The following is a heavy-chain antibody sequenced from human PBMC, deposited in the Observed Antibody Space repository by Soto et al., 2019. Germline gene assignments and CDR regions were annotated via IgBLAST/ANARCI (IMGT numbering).Heavy chain of an antibody. J-gene: IGHJ4*02. CDR1: GFTFSNYW. V-gene: IGHV3-7*01. CDR3: ARGSTTIDY. Sequence: PGGSLRLSCVASGFTFSNYWMTWVRQAPGKGLEWVANIKQDGSEMHFVDSVKGRFTISRDNARNSQFLQMNSLRVGDTAVYYCARGSTTIDYWGQGTLVTVSS. D-gene: IGHD1-1*01. CDR2: IKQDGSEM.